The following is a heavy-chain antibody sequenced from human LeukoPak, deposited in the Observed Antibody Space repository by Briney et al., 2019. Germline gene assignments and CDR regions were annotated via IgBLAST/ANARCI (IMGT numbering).Heavy chain of an antibody. CDR3: ATSGHDSSWSYFNS. CDR2: ISTSGAST. V-gene: IGHV3-23*01. J-gene: IGHJ4*02. CDR1: GFTFSNYD. D-gene: IGHD6-13*01. Sequence: GGSLRLSCTASGFTFSNYDMSWVRQAPGKGLEWVSAISTSGASTYYADSVKGRFTVSRDNSKNTLHLQMNILRADDTAVYSCATSGHDSSWSYFNSWGPGTLVTVTS.